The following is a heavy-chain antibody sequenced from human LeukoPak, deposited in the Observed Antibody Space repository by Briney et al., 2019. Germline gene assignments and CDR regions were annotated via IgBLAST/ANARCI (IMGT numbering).Heavy chain of an antibody. CDR1: GFTFSSYA. Sequence: GGSLKVSCAASGFTFSSYAMNWVRQAPGQGLEWVAVITYDGNNKYYAHSVKGRFTISRDNSKNTLYLQMNSLRPEDTAVYYCAKVGPSSGYAADYWGQGILVTVSS. V-gene: IGHV3-30*18. CDR2: ITYDGNNK. CDR3: AKVGPSSGYAADY. J-gene: IGHJ4*02. D-gene: IGHD5-12*01.